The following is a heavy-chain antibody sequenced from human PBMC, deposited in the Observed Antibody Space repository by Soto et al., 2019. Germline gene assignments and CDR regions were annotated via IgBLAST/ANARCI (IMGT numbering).Heavy chain of an antibody. CDR2: MNPNSGNT. Sequence: ASVKVSCKASGYTFTSYDINWVRQATGQGLEWMGWMNPNSGNTGYAQKFQGRVTMTRNTSISTAYMELSSLRSEDTAVYYCARGRGIAAVGTYYYYGMDVWGQGTTVTVSS. CDR1: GYTFTSYD. J-gene: IGHJ6*02. CDR3: ARGRGIAAVGTYYYYGMDV. V-gene: IGHV1-8*01. D-gene: IGHD6-13*01.